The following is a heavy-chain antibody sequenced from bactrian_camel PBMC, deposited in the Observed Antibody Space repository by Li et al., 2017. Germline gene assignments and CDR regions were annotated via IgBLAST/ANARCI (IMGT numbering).Heavy chain of an antibody. D-gene: IGHD5*01. CDR2: IYTGGGNI. CDR1: GDEGAPLC. CDR3: AADSGLMIAAWGPYDY. V-gene: IGHV3S54*01. J-gene: IGHJ4*01. Sequence: HVQLVESGGGSVQAGGSLKLSCELSGDEGAPLCMGWFRQAPGKEREGVAVIYTGGGNIYYASSVKGRFTISQDNAKNTVSLQMNSLKSEDTAVYYCAADSGLMIAAWGPYDYWGQGTQVTVS.